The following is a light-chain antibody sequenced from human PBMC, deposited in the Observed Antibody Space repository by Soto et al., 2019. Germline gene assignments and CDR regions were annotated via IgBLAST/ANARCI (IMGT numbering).Light chain of an antibody. Sequence: DIQMTQSPSSLSASVGDRVTITCQASQDISNYLNWYQQKPGKAPKLLIYDASNLETGVPSRFSGSGSGTDFTFTISSLQPEDIATYYCQQYDNLPPAGPFGGGTKVEIK. CDR1: QDISNY. CDR2: DAS. J-gene: IGKJ4*01. V-gene: IGKV1-33*01. CDR3: QQYDNLPPAGP.